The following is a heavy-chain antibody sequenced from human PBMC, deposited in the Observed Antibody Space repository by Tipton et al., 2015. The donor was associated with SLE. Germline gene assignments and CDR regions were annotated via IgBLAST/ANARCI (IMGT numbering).Heavy chain of an antibody. CDR3: AKDKGFRDYVGWYFDL. V-gene: IGHV3-30*02. CDR2: IWHDGSAE. CDR1: GFTFNSFG. Sequence: SLRLSCSASGFTFNSFGTHWVRQAPGKGLEWVALIWHDGSAEYYADSVKGRFTISRDNSKNTMYLQMNSLRPEDTAVYYCAKDKGFRDYVGWYFDLWGRGTLATVSS. J-gene: IGHJ2*01. D-gene: IGHD4-17*01.